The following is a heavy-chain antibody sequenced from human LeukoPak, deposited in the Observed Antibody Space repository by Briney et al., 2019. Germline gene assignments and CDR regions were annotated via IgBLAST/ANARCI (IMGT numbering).Heavy chain of an antibody. Sequence: AVNVSCKACGGTFSSYAISWVRQAAGRGLDWMGGIIPSFGSANFAQKFQGRVAITADESTSTAYMELSSLRSEDTAVYYCARDIVATITGHYYMDVWGKGTTVTVSS. V-gene: IGHV1-69*13. CDR2: IIPSFGSA. D-gene: IGHD5-12*01. CDR1: GGTFSSYA. CDR3: ARDIVATITGHYYMDV. J-gene: IGHJ6*03.